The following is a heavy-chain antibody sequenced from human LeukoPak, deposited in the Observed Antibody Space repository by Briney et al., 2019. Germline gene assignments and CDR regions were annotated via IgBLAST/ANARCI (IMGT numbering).Heavy chain of an antibody. J-gene: IGHJ6*03. D-gene: IGHD2-15*01. CDR3: ARDKGDRYCSGGSCRRRVYYYYMDV. Sequence: ASVKVSCKASGYTFTGYYMHWVRQAPGQGLEWMGWINPNSGGTNYAQKFQGRVTMTRDTSISTAYMELSRLRSDDTAVYYCARDKGDRYCSGGSCRRRVYYYYMDVWGKGTTVTISS. CDR1: GYTFTGYY. CDR2: INPNSGGT. V-gene: IGHV1-2*02.